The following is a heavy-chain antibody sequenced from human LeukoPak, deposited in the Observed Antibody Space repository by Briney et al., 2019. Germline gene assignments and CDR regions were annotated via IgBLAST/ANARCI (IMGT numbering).Heavy chain of an antibody. CDR2: INHSGST. J-gene: IGHJ6*03. Sequence: SETLSLTCTVSGGSISSSSYYWGWIRQPPGKGLEWIGEINHSGSTNYNPSLKSRVTISVDTSKNQFSLKLSSVTAAGTAVYYCARVRHIAARPNYYYYMDVWGKGTTVTVSS. CDR1: GGSISSSSYY. D-gene: IGHD6-6*01. CDR3: ARVRHIAARPNYYYYMDV. V-gene: IGHV4-39*07.